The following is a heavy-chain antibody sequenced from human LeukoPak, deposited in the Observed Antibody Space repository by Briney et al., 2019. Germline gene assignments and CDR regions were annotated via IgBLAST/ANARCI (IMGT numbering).Heavy chain of an antibody. Sequence: PGRSLRLSCAASGFTFSSYGMHWVRQAPGKGLEWVAVIRYDGSNKYYADSVKGRFTISRDNSKNTLYLQMNSLRAEDTAVYYCARLMVGYCSGGSCYSVDYWGQGTLVTVSS. CDR1: GFTFSSYG. CDR2: IRYDGSNK. CDR3: ARLMVGYCSGGSCYSVDY. J-gene: IGHJ4*02. D-gene: IGHD2-15*01. V-gene: IGHV3-33*01.